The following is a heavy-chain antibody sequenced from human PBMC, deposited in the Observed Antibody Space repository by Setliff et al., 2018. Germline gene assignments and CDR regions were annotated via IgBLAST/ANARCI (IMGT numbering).Heavy chain of an antibody. CDR3: AGLFRDGWNYFDS. CDR1: SGSISTSNYF. D-gene: IGHD2-21*01. J-gene: IGHJ4*02. V-gene: IGHV4-39*02. CDR2: MYSSGTT. Sequence: SQTLSLTCIVSSGSISTSNYFWGWVRQPPGRGLEWIGSMYSSGTTNYNPTLKSRVTMSVDTSKSLLSLKLSSVTTTDTAVYYCAGLFRDGWNYFDSWGQGTLVTVSS.